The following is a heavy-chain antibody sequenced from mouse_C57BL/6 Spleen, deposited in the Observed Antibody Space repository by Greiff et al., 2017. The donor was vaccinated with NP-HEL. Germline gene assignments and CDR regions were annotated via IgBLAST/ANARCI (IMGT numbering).Heavy chain of an antibody. V-gene: IGHV1-53*01. J-gene: IGHJ2*01. CDR1: GYTFTSYW. Sequence: QVQLQQPGTELVKPGASVKLSCKASGYTFTSYWMHWVKQRPGQGLEWIGNINPSNGGTNYNEKFKSKATLTVDKSSSTAYMQLSSLTSEDSAVYDCASSGYGYDCYFDYWGQGTTLTVSS. D-gene: IGHD2-2*01. CDR3: ASSGYGYDCYFDY. CDR2: INPSNGGT.